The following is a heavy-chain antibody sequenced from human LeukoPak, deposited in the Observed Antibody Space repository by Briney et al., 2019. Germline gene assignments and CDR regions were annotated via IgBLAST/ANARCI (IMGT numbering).Heavy chain of an antibody. D-gene: IGHD2-2*03. V-gene: IGHV4-59*01. CDR1: GGSISSYY. J-gene: IGHJ5*02. CDR3: ARVGIVVVPAAGSGHNWFDP. CDR2: IYYSGST. Sequence: SETLSLTCTVSGGSISSYYWSWIRQPPGKGLEWIGYIYYSGSTNYNPSLKSRGTISVDTSKNQFSLKLSSVTAADTAVYYCARVGIVVVPAAGSGHNWFDPRGQGTLVPVSS.